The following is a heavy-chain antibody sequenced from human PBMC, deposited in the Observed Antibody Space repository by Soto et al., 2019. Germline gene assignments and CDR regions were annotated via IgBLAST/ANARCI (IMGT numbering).Heavy chain of an antibody. CDR1: GFTFSNYG. CDR3: ASGRGYNYGYADY. J-gene: IGHJ4*02. D-gene: IGHD5-18*01. Sequence: QVQLVESGGGVVQPERSLRLSCAASGFTFSNYGMHWVRQAPGKGLEWAAVIWYDGSHKYYADSVKGRFTISRDNXKNILYLQMNNLRAEDTAVYYCASGRGYNYGYADYWGQGTLVTVSS. CDR2: IWYDGSHK. V-gene: IGHV3-33*01.